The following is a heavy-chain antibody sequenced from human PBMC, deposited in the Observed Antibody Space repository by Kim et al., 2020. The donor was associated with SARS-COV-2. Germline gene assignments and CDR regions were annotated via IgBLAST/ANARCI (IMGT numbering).Heavy chain of an antibody. CDR2: IYYSGST. V-gene: IGHV4-30-2*01. Sequence: SETLSLTCAVSGGSISSGGYSWSWIRQPPGKGLEWIGYIYYSGSTYYNPSLKSRVTISVDRSKNQFSLKLSSVTAADTAVYYCARSGVTKYYFDYWGQGT. CDR1: GGSISSGGYS. D-gene: IGHD4-17*01. CDR3: ARSGVTKYYFDY. J-gene: IGHJ4*02.